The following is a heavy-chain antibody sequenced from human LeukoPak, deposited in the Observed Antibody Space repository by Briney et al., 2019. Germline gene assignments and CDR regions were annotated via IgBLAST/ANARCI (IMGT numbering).Heavy chain of an antibody. D-gene: IGHD3-3*01. CDR3: AGRGLRFLGV. V-gene: IGHV4-61*09. CDR1: GVSISSGSYY. Sequence: EPSETLSLTCTVSGVSISSGSYYWSWIRQPAGKGLEWIGHFSTIGSTNYNPSLKSRVSISVDTSKNQFSLNVSSVTAADTAVYYCAGRGLRFLGVWGKGTTVTVSS. J-gene: IGHJ6*04. CDR2: FSTIGST.